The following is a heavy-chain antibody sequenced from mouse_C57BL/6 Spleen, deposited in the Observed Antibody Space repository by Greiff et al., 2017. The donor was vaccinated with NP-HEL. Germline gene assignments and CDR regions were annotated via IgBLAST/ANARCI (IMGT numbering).Heavy chain of an antibody. CDR1: GYTFTSYW. Sequence: QVQLQQPGAELVKPGASVKMSCKASGYTFTSYWITWVKQRPGQGLEWIGEIDPADSYTNYNQKFKGKSTLTADKSSSPAYMQLSSLTSEYSAVYYCARLYGSSFDYAMDYWGQGTSVTVSS. CDR3: ARLYGSSFDYAMDY. D-gene: IGHD1-1*01. CDR2: IDPADSYT. J-gene: IGHJ4*01. V-gene: IGHV1-69*01.